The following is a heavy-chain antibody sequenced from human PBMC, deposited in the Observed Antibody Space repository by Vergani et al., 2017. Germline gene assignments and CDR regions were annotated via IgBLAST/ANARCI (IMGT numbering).Heavy chain of an antibody. V-gene: IGHV3-30-3*01. CDR2: ISYDGSNK. CDR1: GFTFSSYA. CDR3: ARDSLAAAGTMCY. J-gene: IGHJ4*02. D-gene: IGHD6-13*01. Sequence: QVQLVESGGGVVKPGRSLRLSCAASGFTFSSYAMHWVRQAPGKGLEWVAVISYDGSNKYYADSVKGRFTISIDNSKNTLYLQMNSLRAEDTAVYYCARDSLAAAGTMCYWGQGTLVTVSS.